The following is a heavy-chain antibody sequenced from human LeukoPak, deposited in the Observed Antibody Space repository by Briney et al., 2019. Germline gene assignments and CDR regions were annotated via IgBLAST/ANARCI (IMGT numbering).Heavy chain of an antibody. CDR1: GYSISGGYY. CDR3: ASYYASGVSAYNYYGMDV. D-gene: IGHD3-10*01. J-gene: IGHJ6*04. CDR2: MSHNRGT. Sequence: PSETLSLTCAVSGYSISGGYYWGWIRQPPGKGLEWIGSMSHNRGTYYNPSLKSRVTISMDTSKNQFSLRLSSVTAADTAGYYCASYYASGVSAYNYYGMDVWGKGTTVTVSS. V-gene: IGHV4-38-2*01.